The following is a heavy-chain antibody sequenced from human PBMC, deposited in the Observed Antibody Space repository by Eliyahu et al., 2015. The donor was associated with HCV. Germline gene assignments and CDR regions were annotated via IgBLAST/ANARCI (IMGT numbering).Heavy chain of an antibody. CDR3: ARDPNNFQGFYYYMDV. CDR2: IWYDGSNK. Sequence: QVQLVESGGGVVQPGRSLRLSCAASGFTFXSYGMHWVRQAPGKGLGWVAVIWYDGSNKFYADSVKGRFTTSRDNSKNMLYLQMNRLRAEDTALYYCARDPNNFQGFYYYMDVWGKGTTVTVSS. D-gene: IGHD1-20*01. J-gene: IGHJ6*03. V-gene: IGHV3-33*01. CDR1: GFTFXSYG.